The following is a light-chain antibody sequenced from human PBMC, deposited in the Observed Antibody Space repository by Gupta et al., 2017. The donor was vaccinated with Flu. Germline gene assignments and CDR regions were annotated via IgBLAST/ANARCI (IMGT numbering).Light chain of an antibody. CDR2: LVS. V-gene: IGKV2-30*01. CDR1: QSLVYSDGNTV. CDR3: MQGAHWPWA. Sequence: IACRSSQSLVYSDGNTVLHWFQQRPGQSPRRLIYLVSHRDSGVPDRFSGSGSDTDFTLKISRVEAEDVGVYFCMQGAHWPWAFGQGTKVEIK. J-gene: IGKJ1*01.